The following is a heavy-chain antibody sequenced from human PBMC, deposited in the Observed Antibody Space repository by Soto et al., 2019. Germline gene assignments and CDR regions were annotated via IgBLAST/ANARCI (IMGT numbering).Heavy chain of an antibody. J-gene: IGHJ3*02. V-gene: IGHV4-59*01. CDR2: TYNSGST. Sequence: QVQLQESGPGLVKPSETLSLTCTVSGGSIHTSYWSWIRQPPGKGLEWIGYTYNSGSTNYNPSLKSRVTISVDTSKNQFSLHLSSVTAADTAVYYCARDAFDIWGQGTMVPVSS. CDR1: GGSIHTSY. CDR3: ARDAFDI.